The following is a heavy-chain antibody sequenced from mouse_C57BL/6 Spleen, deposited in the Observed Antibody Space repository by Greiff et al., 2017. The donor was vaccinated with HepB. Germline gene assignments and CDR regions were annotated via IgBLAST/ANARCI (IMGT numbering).Heavy chain of an antibody. D-gene: IGHD5-1-1*01. CDR3: ARVDTYYFDY. CDR1: GYTFTSYW. J-gene: IGHJ2*01. CDR2: IDPSDSYT. Sequence: QVQLQQPGAELVMPGASVKLSCKASGYTFTSYWMHWVKQRPGQGLEWIGEIDPSDSYTNYNQKFKGKSTLTVDKSSSTAYMQLSSLTSEDSAVYYCARVDTYYFDYWGQGTTLTVSS. V-gene: IGHV1-69*01.